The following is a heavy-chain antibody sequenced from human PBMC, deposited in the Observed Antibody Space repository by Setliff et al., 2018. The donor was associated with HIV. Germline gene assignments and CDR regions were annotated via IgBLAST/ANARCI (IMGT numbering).Heavy chain of an antibody. CDR2: TWYDGRTT. Sequence: PGGSLRLSCAASGFTFSSYVMHWVRQSPGKGLEWVALTWYDGRTTYYADSVKGRFTISRDNSKNTLNLQMNTLRAEDTAMYYCAKVSREYHGYDLTFDSWGQGTLVTVSS. J-gene: IGHJ4*02. CDR3: AKVSREYHGYDLTFDS. D-gene: IGHD5-12*01. V-gene: IGHV3-30*02. CDR1: GFTFSSYV.